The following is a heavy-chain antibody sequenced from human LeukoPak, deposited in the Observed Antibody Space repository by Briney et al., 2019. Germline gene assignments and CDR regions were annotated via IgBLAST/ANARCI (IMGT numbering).Heavy chain of an antibody. V-gene: IGHV4-34*01. J-gene: IGHJ4*02. D-gene: IGHD6-19*01. CDR3: ARAATGSGWYY. Sequence: SETLSLTCAVYGGSFSGYYWSWIRQPPGKGLEWIGEINHSGSTNYNPSLKSRINISVDTSKNQFSLKLSSVTAADTAVYYCARAATGSGWYYWGQGTLVTVSS. CDR1: GGSFSGYY. CDR2: INHSGST.